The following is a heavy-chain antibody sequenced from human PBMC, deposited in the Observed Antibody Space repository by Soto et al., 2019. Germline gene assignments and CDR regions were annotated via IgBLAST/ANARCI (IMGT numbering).Heavy chain of an antibody. J-gene: IGHJ4*02. V-gene: IGHV4-34*01. CDR1: GGSFSGYY. Sequence: SETLSLTCAVYGGSFSGYYWSWIRQPPGKGLEWIGEINHSGSTNYNPSLKSRVTISVDTSKNQFSLKLSSVTAADTAVYYCARGPSYGIVGVVAARARRSFYYWGQGTLVTVSS. CDR2: INHSGST. D-gene: IGHD2-15*01. CDR3: ARGPSYGIVGVVAARARRSFYY.